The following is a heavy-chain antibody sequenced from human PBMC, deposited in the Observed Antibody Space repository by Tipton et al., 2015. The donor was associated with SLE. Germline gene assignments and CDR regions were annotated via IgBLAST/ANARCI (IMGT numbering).Heavy chain of an antibody. CDR1: GGSISSSSYY. CDR2: IYYSGST. Sequence: LRLSCTVSGGSISSSSYYWGWIRQPPGKGLEWIGSIYYSGSTYYNPSLKSRVTISVDTSKNQFSLKLSSVTAADTAVYYCARGCCSGGSCSRWSYFDLWGRGTLVTVSS. D-gene: IGHD2-15*01. V-gene: IGHV4-39*07. CDR3: ARGCCSGGSCSRWSYFDL. J-gene: IGHJ2*01.